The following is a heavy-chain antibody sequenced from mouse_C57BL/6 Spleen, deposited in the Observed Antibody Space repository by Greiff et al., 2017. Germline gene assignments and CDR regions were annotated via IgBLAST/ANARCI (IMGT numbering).Heavy chain of an antibody. CDR3: AREGLIYGNSNYFDY. CDR1: GYSFTSYY. Sequence: QVQLQQSGPELVKPGASVKISCKASGYSFTSYYIHWVKQRPGQGLEWIGWIYPGSGNTKYNEKFKGKATLTADTSSSTAYMQLSSLTSEDSAVYYCAREGLIYGNSNYFDYWGQGTTLTVSS. D-gene: IGHD2-1*01. CDR2: IYPGSGNT. J-gene: IGHJ2*01. V-gene: IGHV1-66*01.